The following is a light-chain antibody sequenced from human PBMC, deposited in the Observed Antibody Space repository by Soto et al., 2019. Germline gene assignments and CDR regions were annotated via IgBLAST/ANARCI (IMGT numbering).Light chain of an antibody. V-gene: IGKV1-5*01. CDR1: QNIGTW. J-gene: IGKJ4*02. Sequence: DIQMTQSPSPLPASVGDRVTITCRASQNIGTWLAWYQQQPGKAPNLLITDASSLEGGVPTRFSGSGSGTEFSLTVTSALPDDYAAYDCQQYKTYSIRFGGGTKVDIK. CDR3: QQYKTYSIR. CDR2: DAS.